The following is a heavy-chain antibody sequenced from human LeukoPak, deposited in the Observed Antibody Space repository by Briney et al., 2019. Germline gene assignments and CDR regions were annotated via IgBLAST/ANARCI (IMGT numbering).Heavy chain of an antibody. CDR2: INHSGST. V-gene: IGHV4-34*01. CDR3: ARGRYRNWFDP. Sequence: SETLSLTCAVYGGSFSGYYWSWIRQPPGKGLEWIGEINHSGSTNYNPSLKSRVTIAVDTSKNQFSLKLSSVTAADTAVYYCARGRYRNWFDPWGQGTLVTVSS. CDR1: GGSFSGYY. J-gene: IGHJ5*02. D-gene: IGHD1-14*01.